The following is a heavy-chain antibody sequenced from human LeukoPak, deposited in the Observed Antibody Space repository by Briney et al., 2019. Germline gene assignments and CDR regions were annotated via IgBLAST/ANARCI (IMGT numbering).Heavy chain of an antibody. CDR1: RGSINNQY. D-gene: IGHD3-16*01. Sequence: SETLSLTCTVSRGSINNQYWSWIRQPAGKGLEWIGRMYTHGESDYNPSLKSRVAMSVDTSKSQFSLKLNSMTAADTALYYCARGYYGGAVDSWGQGILVIVSS. CDR3: ARGYYGGAVDS. CDR2: MYTHGES. J-gene: IGHJ4*02. V-gene: IGHV4-4*07.